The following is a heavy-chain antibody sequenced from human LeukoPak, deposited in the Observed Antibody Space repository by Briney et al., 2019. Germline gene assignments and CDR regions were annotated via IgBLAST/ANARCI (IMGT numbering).Heavy chain of an antibody. Sequence: GGSLRLSCAASGFTASSNYMSWVRQAPGKGLEWVSVIYSGGSTYYADSVKGRFTISRDNSKNTLYLQMNSLRAEDTAVYYCARGHYYDSSGYYYPRYYYYMDVWGKGTTVTVSS. CDR3: ARGHYYDSSGYYYPRYYYYMDV. D-gene: IGHD3-22*01. J-gene: IGHJ6*03. V-gene: IGHV3-53*01. CDR2: IYSGGST. CDR1: GFTASSNY.